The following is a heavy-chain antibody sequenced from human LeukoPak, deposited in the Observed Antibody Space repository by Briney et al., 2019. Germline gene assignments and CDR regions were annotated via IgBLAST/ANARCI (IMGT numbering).Heavy chain of an antibody. J-gene: IGHJ2*01. V-gene: IGHV3-53*01. CDR3: ARDPSSWYGPYWYFDL. CDR1: GFNVNSYY. Sequence: PGGSLRLSCAASGFNVNSYYMSWVRQAPGRGLEWVSALSSGDNTHYADSVNGRFTISRDNSKNTLYLQLNSLRAEDTAVYYCARDPSSWYGPYWYFDLWGRGTLVTVSS. CDR2: LSSGDNT. D-gene: IGHD6-13*01.